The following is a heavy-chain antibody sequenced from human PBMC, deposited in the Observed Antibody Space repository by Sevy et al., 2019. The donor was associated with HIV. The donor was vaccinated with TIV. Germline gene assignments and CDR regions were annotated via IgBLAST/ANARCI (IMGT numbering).Heavy chain of an antibody. CDR1: GFPFINYW. CDR2: ISTDGRTT. CDR3: ARGGDFWTGYSNDAFYL. D-gene: IGHD3-3*01. V-gene: IGHV3-74*01. Sequence: GGSLRLSCAASGFPFINYWMQWVRQSPEKGLVWVSRISTDGRTTGYADSVKGRFTISRDNSKNTQYLQINSLRVEDTAVYYCARGGDFWTGYSNDAFYLWGQGTMVTVSS. J-gene: IGHJ3*01.